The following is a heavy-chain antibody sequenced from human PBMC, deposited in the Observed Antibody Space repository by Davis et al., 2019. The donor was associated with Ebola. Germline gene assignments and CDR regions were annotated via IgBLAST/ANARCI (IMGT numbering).Heavy chain of an antibody. CDR1: GFTFSSYS. J-gene: IGHJ4*02. Sequence: GESLKISCAASGFTFSSYSMNWVRQAPGKGLEWVSSISDTSSYIYYADSVKGRFTISRDNAKNSLYLQMNSLRAEDTAVYYCARDKAGSNYWGQGTLVTVSS. CDR3: ARDKAGSNY. V-gene: IGHV3-21*01. CDR2: ISDTSSYI.